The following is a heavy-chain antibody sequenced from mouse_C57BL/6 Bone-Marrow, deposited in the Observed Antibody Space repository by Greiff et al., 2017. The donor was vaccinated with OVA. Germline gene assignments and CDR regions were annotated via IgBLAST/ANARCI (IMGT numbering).Heavy chain of an antibody. CDR1: GYSITSGYY. D-gene: IGHD1-1*01. V-gene: IGHV3-6*01. Sequence: EVQLQQSGPGLVKPSQSLSLTCSVTGYSITSGYYWNWIRQFPGNKLEWMGYISYDGSNNYNPSLKNRISITRDTSKNQFFLKLNSVTTEDTATYYCAREGTVVVDYWGQGTTLTVSS. CDR3: AREGTVVVDY. J-gene: IGHJ2*01. CDR2: ISYDGSN.